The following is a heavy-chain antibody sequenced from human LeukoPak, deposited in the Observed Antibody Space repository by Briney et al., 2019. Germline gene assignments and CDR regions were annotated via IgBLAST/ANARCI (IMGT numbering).Heavy chain of an antibody. CDR3: ANNSCCDFVGY. V-gene: IGHV3-21*01. J-gene: IGHJ4*02. CDR1: GFTFSSYC. D-gene: IGHD2-15*01. CDR2: VSSSSSHR. Sequence: PGGSLRLSCQTYGFTFSSYCLNCVRQAPGKGLEWVSSVSSSSSHRYYADSVKGRFTISRDNAKNSLYLQTNSLRVEDTAVYYCANNSCCDFVGYWGQGTLVTVSS.